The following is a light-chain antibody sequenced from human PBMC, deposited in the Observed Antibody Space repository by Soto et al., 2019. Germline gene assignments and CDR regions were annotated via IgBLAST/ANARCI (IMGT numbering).Light chain of an antibody. CDR1: SSDVGRYNY. Sequence: QSALTQPASVSGSPGQSITISCTGNSSDVGRYNYVSWYQHHPGKAPKLMIYEVTNRPSGVSNRFSGSKSGNTASLTISGLQAEDEADYYCSSYPNSGTFVFGSGTKLTVL. J-gene: IGLJ1*01. CDR3: SSYPNSGTFV. V-gene: IGLV2-14*01. CDR2: EVT.